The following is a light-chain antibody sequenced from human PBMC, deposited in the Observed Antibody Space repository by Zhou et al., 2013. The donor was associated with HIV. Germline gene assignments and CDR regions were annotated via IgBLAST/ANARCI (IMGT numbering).Light chain of an antibody. V-gene: IGKV1-5*03. J-gene: IGKJ3*01. Sequence: DIQMTQSPSTLSASVGDRVTITCRASQSLGGWLAWYQQKPGKVPKLLIYKTSNLESGVPSRFSGSGSGTDFTLTISSLQPEDFATYYCQQSNSFPFTFGPGTKVDIK. CDR1: QSLGGW. CDR3: QQSNSFPFT. CDR2: KTS.